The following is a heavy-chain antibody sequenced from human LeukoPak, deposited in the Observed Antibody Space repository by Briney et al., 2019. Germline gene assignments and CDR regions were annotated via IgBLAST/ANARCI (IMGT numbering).Heavy chain of an antibody. J-gene: IGHJ5*02. V-gene: IGHV4-59*08. CDR1: GASISTYY. D-gene: IGHD5-12*01. Sequence: SETLSLTYTVSGASISTYYRSWIRQPPGKGLEWLGYIYYSGSTSYNPPLKSRVTISVDTSKNQFSLKLSSVTAADTAVYYCARLNSGYEHWFDPWGQGTLVTVSS. CDR3: ARLNSGYEHWFDP. CDR2: IYYSGST.